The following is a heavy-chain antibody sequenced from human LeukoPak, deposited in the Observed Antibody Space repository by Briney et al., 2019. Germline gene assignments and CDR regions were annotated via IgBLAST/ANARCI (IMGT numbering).Heavy chain of an antibody. J-gene: IGHJ4*02. CDR2: ISSSSSYI. CDR3: ARDALGELSSFDY. Sequence: PGGSLRLSCAASGFTFSSYSVNWVRQAPGKGLEWVSSISSSSSYIYYADSVKGRFTISRDNAKNSLYLQMNSLRAEDTAVYYCARDALGELSSFDYWGQGTLVTVSS. D-gene: IGHD3-16*02. CDR1: GFTFSSYS. V-gene: IGHV3-21*01.